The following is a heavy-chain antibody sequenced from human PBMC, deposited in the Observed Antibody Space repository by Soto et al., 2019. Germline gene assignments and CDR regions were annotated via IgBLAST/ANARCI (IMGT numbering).Heavy chain of an antibody. CDR3: ARHSPLYGDYVGYYYYMDV. CDR2: IYCSGST. Sequence: SETLSLTCTVSGGSISSYYWSWIRQPPGKGLEWIGYIYCSGSTNYNPSLKSRVTISVDTSKNQFSLKLSSVTAADTAVYYCARHSPLYGDYVGYYYYMDVWGKGTTVTVSS. D-gene: IGHD4-17*01. CDR1: GGSISSYY. J-gene: IGHJ6*03. V-gene: IGHV4-59*08.